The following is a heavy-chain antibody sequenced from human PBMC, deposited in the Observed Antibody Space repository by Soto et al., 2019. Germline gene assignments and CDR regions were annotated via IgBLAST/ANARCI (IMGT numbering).Heavy chain of an antibody. CDR1: GYTFTSYG. J-gene: IGHJ6*03. V-gene: IGHV1-2*04. CDR2: INPNSGGT. Sequence: GASVKVSCKASGYTFTSYGISWVRQAPGQGLEWMGWINPNSGGTNYAQKFQGWVTMTRDTSISTAYMELSRLRSDDTAVYYCARDSGSYSSYYYMDVWGKGTTVTVSS. CDR3: ARDSGSYSSYYYMDV. D-gene: IGHD1-26*01.